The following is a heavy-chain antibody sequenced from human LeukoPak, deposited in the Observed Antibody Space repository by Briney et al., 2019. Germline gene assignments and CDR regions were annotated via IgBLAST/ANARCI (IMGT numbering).Heavy chain of an antibody. CDR3: ARGLAAAGPPRY. CDR2: INPNSGGT. V-gene: IGHV1-2*02. D-gene: IGHD6-13*01. CDR1: GGTFSSYA. J-gene: IGHJ4*02. Sequence: VASVKVSCKASGGTFSSYAISWVRQAPGQGLEWMGGINPNSGGTNYAQKFQGRVTMTRDTSISTAYMELSRLRSDDTAVYYCARGLAAAGPPRYWGQGTLVTVSS.